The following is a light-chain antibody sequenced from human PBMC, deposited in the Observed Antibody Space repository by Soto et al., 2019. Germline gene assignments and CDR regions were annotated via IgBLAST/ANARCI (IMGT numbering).Light chain of an antibody. J-gene: IGKJ1*01. CDR3: QQYGTTGRT. CDR1: QSVSFNY. V-gene: IGKV3-20*01. CDR2: GAS. Sequence: EIVLTQSPGTLSLSPGERATLSCRASQSVSFNYVAWYQQKPGQAPRLLVHGASTSVTGIPDRFTGSGSETDFTLTIIRLELEEVAVYLCQQYGTTGRTFGQRTTGDIK.